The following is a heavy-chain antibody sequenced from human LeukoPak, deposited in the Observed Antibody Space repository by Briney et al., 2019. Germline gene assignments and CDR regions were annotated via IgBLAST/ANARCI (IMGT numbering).Heavy chain of an antibody. D-gene: IGHD6-19*01. CDR3: ATPRAGIDAFDI. Sequence: SETLSLTCTVSGGSISSSSHYWGWIRQPPGKGLEWIGSIYYSGSTYYNPSLKSRVTISVDTSKNQFSLKLSSVTAADTAVYYCATPRAGIDAFDIWGQGTMVTVSS. CDR1: GGSISSSSHY. CDR2: IYYSGST. V-gene: IGHV4-39*01. J-gene: IGHJ3*02.